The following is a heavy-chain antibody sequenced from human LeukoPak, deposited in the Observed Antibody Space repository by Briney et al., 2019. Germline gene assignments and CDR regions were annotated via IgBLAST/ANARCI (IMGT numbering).Heavy chain of an antibody. CDR3: ARYYCTTSSCLLFDY. CDR2: IKQDGSEK. D-gene: IGHD2-8*01. CDR1: GFTFSSYW. V-gene: IGHV3-7*01. J-gene: IGHJ4*02. Sequence: GGSLRLSCAAPGFTFSSYWMSWVRQAPGKGLEWVAKIKQDGSEKYYVVSAKGRFTISRDNAKNSLYLQMNSLRAEDTAVYYCARYYCTTSSCLLFDYWGQGTLVTVSS.